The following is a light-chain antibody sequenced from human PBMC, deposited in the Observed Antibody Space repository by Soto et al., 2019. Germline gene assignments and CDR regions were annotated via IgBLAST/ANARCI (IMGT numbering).Light chain of an antibody. V-gene: IGLV2-14*01. CDR2: EVS. CDR3: SSYTTSVTRVV. J-gene: IGLJ2*01. CDR1: SSDVGGYNF. Sequence: QSALTQPASVSGSPGQSITISCTGTSSDVGGYNFVSWYQQHPGKAPKLMIYEVSNRPSGVSNRFSGSKSGNTASLTISGVQAEDEAAYYCSSYTTSVTRVVFGGGTKLTVL.